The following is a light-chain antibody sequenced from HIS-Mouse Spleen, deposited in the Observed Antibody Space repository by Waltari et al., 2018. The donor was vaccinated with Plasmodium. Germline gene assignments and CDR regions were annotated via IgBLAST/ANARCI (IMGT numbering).Light chain of an antibody. CDR3: SSYTSSSTLV. V-gene: IGLV2-14*03. J-gene: IGLJ2*01. CDR1: TTDVCGYNY. CDR2: DVS. Sequence: SALTQPASGSGSPGQAITISFTGTTTDVCGYNYVSWYQQPPGKSPKLMIYDVSNRPSGVSNRFSGSKSGNTASLTISGLQAEDEADYYCSSYTSSSTLVFGGGTKLTVL.